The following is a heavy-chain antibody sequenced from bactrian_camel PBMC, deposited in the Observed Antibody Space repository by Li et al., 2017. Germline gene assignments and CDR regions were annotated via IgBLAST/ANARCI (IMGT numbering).Heavy chain of an antibody. CDR1: GYCVSKGY. V-gene: IGHV3S53*01. CDR3: AARSGWFDPSLMANVYNY. Sequence: HVQLVESGGGSVQVGGSLTLSCEASGYCVSKGYMAWFRQAPGKEREGVAAIDTTGMPTYTYSVKDRFTISKDNVKNTLSLQMNNLSPEDTATYYCAARSGWFDPSLMANVYNYWGQGTQVTVS. J-gene: IGHJ4*01. CDR2: IDTTGMP.